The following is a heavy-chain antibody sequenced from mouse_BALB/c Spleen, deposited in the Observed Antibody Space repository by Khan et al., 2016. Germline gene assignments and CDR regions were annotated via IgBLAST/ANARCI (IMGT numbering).Heavy chain of an antibody. CDR2: ISSGSSTI. V-gene: IGHV5-17*02. CDR3: ARKGAWNSYAMDY. CDR1: GFTFSSFG. Sequence: EVELVESGGGLVQPGGSRKLSCAASGFTFSSFGMHWVRQAPEKGLEWVAYISSGSSTIYYADTVKGRFTISRDHPKNTLFLQMTSLRSEDSAMYYCARKGAWNSYAMDYWGQGTSVTVSS. J-gene: IGHJ4*01.